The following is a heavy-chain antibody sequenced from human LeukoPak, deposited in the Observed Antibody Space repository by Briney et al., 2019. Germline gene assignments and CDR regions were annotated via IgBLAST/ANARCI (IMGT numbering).Heavy chain of an antibody. V-gene: IGHV1-18*01. CDR3: ARGLATSDY. CDR2: FSNYNGDT. CDR1: GYIFSTNG. D-gene: IGHD5-24*01. Sequence: ASVKVSCKASGYIFSTNGISWLRQAPGQGPEWMGSFSNYNGDTQYAEKFQGRVTMTTDTSTSTAYMELRSLRSDDTAVYYCARGLATSDYWGQGTLVTVSS. J-gene: IGHJ4*02.